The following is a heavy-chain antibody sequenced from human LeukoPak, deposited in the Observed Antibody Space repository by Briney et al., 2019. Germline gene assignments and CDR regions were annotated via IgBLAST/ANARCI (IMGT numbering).Heavy chain of an antibody. D-gene: IGHD5-18*01. CDR1: GFTFGDYA. J-gene: IGHJ6*02. V-gene: IGHV3-48*01. CDR2: ISSSSSTI. Sequence: GGSLRLSCTASGFTFGDYAMSWFRQAPGKGLEWVSYISSSSSTIYYADSVKGRFTISRDNAKNSLYLQMNSLRAEDTAVYYCARDLIRGYSYGYGYYYYGMDVWGQGTTVTVSS. CDR3: ARDLIRGYSYGYGYYYYGMDV.